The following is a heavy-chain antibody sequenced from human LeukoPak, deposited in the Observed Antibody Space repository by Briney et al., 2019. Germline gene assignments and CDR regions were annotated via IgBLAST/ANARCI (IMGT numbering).Heavy chain of an antibody. CDR1: GYTFTSYG. Sequence: ASVKVSCKASGYTFTSYGISWVRQAPGQGLECMGWISAYNGNTNYAQKLQGRVTMTTDTSTSTAYMELRSLRSDDTAVYYCAREDVEDGYYDSSGPEDYWGQGTLVAVSS. D-gene: IGHD3-22*01. J-gene: IGHJ4*02. CDR2: ISAYNGNT. V-gene: IGHV1-18*01. CDR3: AREDVEDGYYDSSGPEDY.